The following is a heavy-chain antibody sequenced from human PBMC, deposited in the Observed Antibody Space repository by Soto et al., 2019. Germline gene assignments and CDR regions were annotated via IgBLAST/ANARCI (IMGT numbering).Heavy chain of an antibody. CDR3: AKANRYCSGGTCFVFDY. CDR1: GFTFSDYT. J-gene: IGHJ4*02. D-gene: IGHD2-15*01. CDR2: ISANGGST. Sequence: GGSLRLSCAASGFTFSDYTMNWVRQAPGKGLEWVSSISANGGSTYYAESVKGRFTISRDNSQNTLSLQMNSLRAEDTAIYYCAKANRYCSGGTCFVFDYWGQGALVTVSS. V-gene: IGHV3-23*01.